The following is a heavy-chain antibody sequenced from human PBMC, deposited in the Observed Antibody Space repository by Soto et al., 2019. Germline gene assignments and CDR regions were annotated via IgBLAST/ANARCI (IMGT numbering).Heavy chain of an antibody. Sequence: GGSLSLSCTASGFTLGNYAINWVRQAPGKGLEWVGLIRNQTYSGAREYAASVKGRFTISRDDSNGIAYLQMSSLKTEDSAVYYCTRAESPAVAYFFDYWGQGTLVTVYS. D-gene: IGHD2-15*01. CDR2: IRNQTYSGAR. J-gene: IGHJ4*02. CDR1: GFTLGNYA. CDR3: TRAESPAVAYFFDY. V-gene: IGHV3-49*04.